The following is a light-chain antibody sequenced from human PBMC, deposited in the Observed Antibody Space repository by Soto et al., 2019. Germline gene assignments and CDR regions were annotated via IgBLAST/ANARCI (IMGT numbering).Light chain of an antibody. CDR2: DIS. J-gene: IGKJ1*01. CDR3: QQRSNWWT. Sequence: EIVLTQSPATLSLSPGESATLSYRASQSVSSYLAWYQQRPGQAPRLLIYDISKRATGIPARFSGSGSGTDFTLTISSLEPEDFAVYYCQQRSNWWTFGQGTKVEIK. V-gene: IGKV3-11*01. CDR1: QSVSSY.